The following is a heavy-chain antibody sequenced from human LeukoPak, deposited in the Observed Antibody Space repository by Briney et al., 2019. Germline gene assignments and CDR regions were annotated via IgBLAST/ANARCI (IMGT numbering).Heavy chain of an antibody. D-gene: IGHD6-19*01. Sequence: GGSLRLSCAASGFTFSSYSMNWVRQAPGKGLEWVSSISSSSSYIYYADSVKGRFTISRDNSKNTLYLQMNSLRAEDTAVYYCAKRKAGTPRTPYFDYWGQGTLVTVSS. CDR3: AKRKAGTPRTPYFDY. J-gene: IGHJ4*02. CDR2: ISSSSSYI. V-gene: IGHV3-21*04. CDR1: GFTFSSYS.